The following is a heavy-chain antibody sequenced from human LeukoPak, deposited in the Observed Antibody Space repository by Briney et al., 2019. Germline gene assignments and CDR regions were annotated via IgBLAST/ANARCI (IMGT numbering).Heavy chain of an antibody. J-gene: IGHJ4*02. CDR3: VDWDPVGY. D-gene: IGHD3-9*01. V-gene: IGHV3-23*01. Sequence: PGGSLRLSCAASGFTVSSNYMSWVRQAPGKGLEWVSAISGSGDRTDYADSVKGRFTISRDNSKNTLYLQMNSLRADDTAVYFCVDWDPVGYWGQGTLVTVSS. CDR2: ISGSGDRT. CDR1: GFTVSSNY.